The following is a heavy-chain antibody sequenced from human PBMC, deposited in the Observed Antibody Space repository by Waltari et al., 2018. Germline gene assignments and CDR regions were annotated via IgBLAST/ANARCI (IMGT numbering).Heavy chain of an antibody. D-gene: IGHD3-16*01. CDR1: GGSFSDYY. V-gene: IGHV4-34*01. CDR2: INHSGNT. J-gene: IGHJ4*02. CDR3: ARDPTRLRTFDY. Sequence: QVQLQQWGAGLLKPSETLSLTCAVYGGSFSDYYWSWIRQPPGKGLEWIGEINHSGNTNSNPSLKGRVTIAVDTSKNQFSLKLSSAPAAYTAVYYCARDPTRLRTFDYWGQGTLVTVSS.